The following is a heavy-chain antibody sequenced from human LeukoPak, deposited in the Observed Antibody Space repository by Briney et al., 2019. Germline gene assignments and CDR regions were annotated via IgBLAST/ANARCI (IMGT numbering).Heavy chain of an antibody. CDR1: GFAFSSHW. J-gene: IGHJ6*02. D-gene: IGHD3-16*01. V-gene: IGHV3-7*01. Sequence: GGTLSLSCAASGFAFSSHWMNWVRQAPRQGLEWVANVNREGSDKSYVDSVKGRFTISRDNAKNSLYLQMNSLRVEDTAVYYCARDGVPGGRDVWGQGTTVTVS. CDR3: ARDGVPGGRDV. CDR2: VNREGSDK.